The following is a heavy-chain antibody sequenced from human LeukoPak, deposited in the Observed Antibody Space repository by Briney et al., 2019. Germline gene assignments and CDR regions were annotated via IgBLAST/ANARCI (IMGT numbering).Heavy chain of an antibody. CDR2: ISGSGGST. J-gene: IGHJ4*02. D-gene: IGHD5-12*01. V-gene: IGHV3-23*01. CDR3: AKDPTNSGYVIYFDY. CDR1: GFTFSSYA. Sequence: PGGSLRLSCAASGFTFSSYAMSWVRQAPGKGLEWVSAISGSGGSTYYADSVKGRFTISRDNSKNTLYLQMNSLRAEDTAVYYCAKDPTNSGYVIYFDYWGQGTLVTVSS.